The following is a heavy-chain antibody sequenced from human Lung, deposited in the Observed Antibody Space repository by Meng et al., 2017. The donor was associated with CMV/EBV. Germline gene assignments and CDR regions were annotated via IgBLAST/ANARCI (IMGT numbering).Heavy chain of an antibody. J-gene: IGHJ6*02. CDR1: GFTFDDYV. CDR3: ARVSRRGTAASYAMDV. V-gene: IGHV3-9*01. D-gene: IGHD6-13*01. Sequence: SXKISXAASGFTFDDYVMHWVRQAPGKGLEWVSGISWNSGSIHYADSVKGRFTISRDNAKNSLYLQMNSLRAEDTAVYYCARVSRRGTAASYAMDVWGQGTXVTVSS. CDR2: ISWNSGSI.